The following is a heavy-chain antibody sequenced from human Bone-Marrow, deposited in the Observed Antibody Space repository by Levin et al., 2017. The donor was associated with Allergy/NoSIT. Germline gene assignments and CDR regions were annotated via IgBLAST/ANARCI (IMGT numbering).Heavy chain of an antibody. CDR3: ASKLSGSSRFDP. CDR2: IYHSGST. D-gene: IGHD6-13*01. CDR1: GGSISSSSYY. J-gene: IGHJ5*02. Sequence: PSETLSLTCTVSGGSISSSSYYWGWIRQPPGKGLEWIGNIYHSGSTYYNPSLKSRVTMSVDTSKNHFSLKLISVTAADTAVYYCASKLSGSSRFDPWGQGTLVTVSS. V-gene: IGHV4-39*02.